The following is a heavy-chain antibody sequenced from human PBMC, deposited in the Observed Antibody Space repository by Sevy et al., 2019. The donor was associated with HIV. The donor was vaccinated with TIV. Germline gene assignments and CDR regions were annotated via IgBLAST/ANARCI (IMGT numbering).Heavy chain of an antibody. CDR3: AKEVSELSYSEY. J-gene: IGHJ4*02. CDR1: GFTFSSYA. D-gene: IGHD3-10*01. Sequence: GGSLRLSCVTSGFTFSSYAMSWVRQTPGKGLEWVSAIGGTADYTYYADSVKGRFTISRDNSKNTLYLQMNGLRAEDTAVYYCAKEVSELSYSEYWGQGTLVTVSS. V-gene: IGHV3-23*01. CDR2: IGGTADYT.